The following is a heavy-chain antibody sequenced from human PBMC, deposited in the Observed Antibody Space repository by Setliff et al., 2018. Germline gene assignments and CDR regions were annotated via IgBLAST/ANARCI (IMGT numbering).Heavy chain of an antibody. D-gene: IGHD3-3*01. V-gene: IGHV4-34*01. CDR1: GESFSGYF. Sequence: SETLSLTCAVYGESFSGYFWSWIRQTPEKGLEWIGEISHSGNTNYNPSFKSRVTISVDTSNNHFSLKLSSVTAADTAVYYCARHFRSSKVQFLEYLTDYYFDSWGQGTLVTVSS. CDR2: ISHSGNT. J-gene: IGHJ4*02. CDR3: ARHFRSSKVQFLEYLTDYYFDS.